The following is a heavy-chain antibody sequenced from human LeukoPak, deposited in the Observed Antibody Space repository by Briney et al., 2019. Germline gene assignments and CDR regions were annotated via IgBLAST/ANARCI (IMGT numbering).Heavy chain of an antibody. CDR2: IYPGDSHT. Sequence: GESLKTSCKGSGYSFTSYWIGWVRQMPGKGLEWMGIIYPGDSHTRYSPSFQGQVTFSADKSINTAYLQWDSLKASDTAMYYCARQKGAADDYWGQGTLVTVSS. J-gene: IGHJ4*02. V-gene: IGHV5-51*01. CDR3: ARQKGAADDY. D-gene: IGHD6-13*01. CDR1: GYSFTSYW.